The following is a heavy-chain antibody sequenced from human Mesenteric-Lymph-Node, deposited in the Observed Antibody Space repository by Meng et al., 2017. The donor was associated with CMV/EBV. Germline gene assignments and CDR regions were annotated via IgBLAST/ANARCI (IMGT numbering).Heavy chain of an antibody. CDR1: VFTFSSYW. V-gene: IGHV3-74*01. D-gene: IGHD2-21*01. CDR3: ARKSCDGDCEFDY. CDR2: ISSDGRIT. Sequence: GESLKISCAASVFTFSSYWMHWVRQAPGKGLVWVSRISSDGRITSYADSVKGRFTISRDNAKNTLYLQMSSLGAEDTAVYYCARKSCDGDCEFDYWGQGTLVTVSS. J-gene: IGHJ4*02.